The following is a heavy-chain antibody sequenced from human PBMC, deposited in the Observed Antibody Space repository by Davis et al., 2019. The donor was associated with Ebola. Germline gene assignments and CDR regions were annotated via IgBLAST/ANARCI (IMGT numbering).Heavy chain of an antibody. CDR3: ARDSFCTYGVCNDRDFDY. J-gene: IGHJ4*02. V-gene: IGHV1-18*04. CDR2: ISPHNGNT. D-gene: IGHD2-8*01. CDR1: GYPFTSSG. Sequence: ASVKVSCKPSGYPFTSSGVTWVRQAPGQGLQWMGWISPHNGNTKYAEKFQGRVTMTTDTSTSTAYMELRSLGSDDTAIYYCARDSFCTYGVCNDRDFDYWGQGTLVTVSS.